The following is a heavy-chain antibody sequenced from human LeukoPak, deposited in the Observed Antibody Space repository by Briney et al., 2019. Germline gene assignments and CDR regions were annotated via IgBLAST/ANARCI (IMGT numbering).Heavy chain of an antibody. CDR2: MNPNSGNT. CDR3: ARLGELSSDDY. J-gene: IGHJ4*02. V-gene: IGHV1-8*03. D-gene: IGHD3-16*02. Sequence: GASVKVSCKASGYTFTSCDINWVRQATGQGPEWMGWMNPNSGNTGYAQKFRGRVSITRNTSISTAYMELSSLVSEDTAVYYCARLGELSSDDYWGQGTLVTVSS. CDR1: GYTFTSCD.